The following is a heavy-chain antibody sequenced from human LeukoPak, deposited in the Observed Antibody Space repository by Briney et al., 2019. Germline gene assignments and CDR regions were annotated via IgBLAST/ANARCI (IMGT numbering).Heavy chain of an antibody. J-gene: IGHJ4*02. CDR2: ISGSGGST. CDR3: AKTEGPYYYDSSGKGYFDY. V-gene: IGHV3-23*01. CDR1: GFTFSSYA. D-gene: IGHD3-22*01. Sequence: GGSLRLSCAASGFTFSSYAMSWVRQAPGKGLEWGSAISGSGGSTYYADSVKGRFTISRDNSKNTLYLQMNSLRAEDTAVYYCAKTEGPYYYDSSGKGYFDYWGQGTLVTVSS.